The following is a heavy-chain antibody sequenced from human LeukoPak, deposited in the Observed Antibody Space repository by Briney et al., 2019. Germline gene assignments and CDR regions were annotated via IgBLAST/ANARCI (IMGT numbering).Heavy chain of an antibody. V-gene: IGHV1-46*01. CDR2: INPSGGST. Sequence: ASVKVSCKASGYTFTRYFMHWVRQAPGQGFEWMGIINPSGGSTNYAQKFQGRVTMTRDTSTSTVYMEMSSLRSEDTAVYYCARDGCSSTSCYSDYYYGMDVWGQGTTVTVSS. D-gene: IGHD2-2*01. CDR3: ARDGCSSTSCYSDYYYGMDV. J-gene: IGHJ6*02. CDR1: GYTFTRYF.